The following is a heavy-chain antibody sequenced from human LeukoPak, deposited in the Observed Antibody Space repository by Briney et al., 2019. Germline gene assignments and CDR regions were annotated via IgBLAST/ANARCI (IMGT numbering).Heavy chain of an antibody. Sequence: GGSLRLSGAASGFTFSSYEMNWVGQAPGKGLEWVSYISSSGSTIYYADSVKGRFTISRDNAKNSLYLQMNSLRAEDTAVYYCAELGITMIGGVWGKGTTVTISS. CDR1: GFTFSSYE. V-gene: IGHV3-48*03. J-gene: IGHJ6*04. CDR2: ISSSGSTI. D-gene: IGHD3-10*02. CDR3: AELGITMIGGV.